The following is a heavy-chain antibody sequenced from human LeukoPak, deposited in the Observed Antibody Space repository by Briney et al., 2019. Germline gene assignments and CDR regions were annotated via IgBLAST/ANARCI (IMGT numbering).Heavy chain of an antibody. J-gene: IGHJ4*02. D-gene: IGHD3-22*01. CDR1: GFTFSSYA. CDR3: AKDFFLTSYYHNSGYYDY. V-gene: IGHV3-23*01. Sequence: GGSPRLSCAASGFTFSSYAMSWVRQAPGKGLEWVSAISGSAVSTYYADSVKGRFTISRDNSKNTLYLQMNSLRAEDTAVYYCAKDFFLTSYYHNSGYYDYWGQGTLVTVSS. CDR2: ISGSAVST.